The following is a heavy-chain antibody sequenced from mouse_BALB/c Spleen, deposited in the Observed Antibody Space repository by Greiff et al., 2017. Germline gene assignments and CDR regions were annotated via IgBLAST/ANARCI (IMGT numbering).Heavy chain of an antibody. CDR2: ISSGGSYT. J-gene: IGHJ3*01. CDR1: GFTFSSYA. Sequence: DVKLVESGGGLVKPGGSLKLSCAASGFTFSSYAMSWVRQSPEKRLEWVAEISSGGSYTYYPDTVTGRFTISRDNAKNTLYLEMSSLRSEDTVMYYCATEGGYDGGFAYWGQGTLVTVSA. D-gene: IGHD2-2*01. V-gene: IGHV5-9-4*01. CDR3: ATEGGYDGGFAY.